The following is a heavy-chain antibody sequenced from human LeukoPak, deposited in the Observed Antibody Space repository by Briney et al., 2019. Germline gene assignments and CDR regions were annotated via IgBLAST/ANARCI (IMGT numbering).Heavy chain of an antibody. V-gene: IGHV4-39*01. D-gene: IGHD2-2*01. CDR2: VYYTGHT. Sequence: SETLSLTCTVSGASISSSTYYWGWIRQPPGKGLEWIGSVYYTGHTYYSPSLKSRLTISVDASKNQFSLKLSSVTAADTAMYYCARLLPSAMGGDYWDQGTLVTVSS. J-gene: IGHJ4*02. CDR3: ARLLPSAMGGDY. CDR1: GASISSSTYY.